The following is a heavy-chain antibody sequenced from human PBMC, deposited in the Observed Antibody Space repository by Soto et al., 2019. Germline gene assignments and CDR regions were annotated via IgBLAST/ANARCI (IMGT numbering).Heavy chain of an antibody. CDR3: ARDIGSYAYGEGY. D-gene: IGHD3-10*01. CDR2: IYYSGST. Sequence: SETLSLTCTVSGGSISSSRYYWGWIRQPPGKGLEWIGSIYYSGSTYYNPSLKSRITISVDTSKNQFSLKVSSVTATDTAVYYCARDIGSYAYGEGYWGQGIQVTVSS. V-gene: IGHV4-39*02. J-gene: IGHJ4*02. CDR1: GGSISSSRYY.